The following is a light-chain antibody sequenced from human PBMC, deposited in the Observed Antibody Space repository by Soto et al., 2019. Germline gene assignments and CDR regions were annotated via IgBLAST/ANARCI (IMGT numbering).Light chain of an antibody. Sequence: DIQMTQSPSTLSASVGDRVTITCRASQSFSSWLAWFQQKPGKAPNLLIYKASNLESGVPSRFSGSGSGTEFTLTISSLQPDDFATYYCQQYSSYPYTFGQGTKVEIK. J-gene: IGKJ2*01. V-gene: IGKV1-5*03. CDR1: QSFSSW. CDR3: QQYSSYPYT. CDR2: KAS.